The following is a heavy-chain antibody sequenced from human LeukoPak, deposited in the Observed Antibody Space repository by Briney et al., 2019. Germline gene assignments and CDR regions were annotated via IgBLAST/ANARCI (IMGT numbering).Heavy chain of an antibody. V-gene: IGHV4-39*07. CDR2: IYYSGST. D-gene: IGHD1-26*01. Sequence: SETLSLTCTVSGGSISSRSYYWGWIRQPPGKGLEWIGNIYYSGSTYYNPSLKSRVTISVDTSKNQFSLKLSSVTAADTAVYYCARDRSRWDRLPFDSWGRGILVTVSS. CDR1: GGSISSRSYY. J-gene: IGHJ4*02. CDR3: ARDRSRWDRLPFDS.